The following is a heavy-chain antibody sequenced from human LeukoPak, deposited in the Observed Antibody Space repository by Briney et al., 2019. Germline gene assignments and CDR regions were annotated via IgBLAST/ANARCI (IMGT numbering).Heavy chain of an antibody. CDR3: ARYSSGWDSYGMDV. CDR2: ISAYNGNT. V-gene: IGHV1-18*01. D-gene: IGHD6-19*01. CDR1: GYTFTSYG. J-gene: IGHJ6*02. Sequence: AASVKVSCKASGYTFTSYGISWVRQAPGQGLEWMGWISAYNGNTNNAQKLQGRVTMTTDTSTNTAYMELRSLRSDDTAVYYCARYSSGWDSYGMDVWGQGTTVTVSS.